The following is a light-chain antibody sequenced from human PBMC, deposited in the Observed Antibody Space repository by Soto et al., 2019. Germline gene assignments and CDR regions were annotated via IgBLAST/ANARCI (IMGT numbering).Light chain of an antibody. CDR3: SSYRSGSTLV. J-gene: IGLJ2*01. Sequence: QAVVTQPASVSGSPGQSITISCTGTSSDVGGSNYVSWYQQHPGKAPKLMIYDVNNRPSGISNRFSGSKSGNTASLTISGLQAEDEADYYCSSYRSGSTLVFGGGTKVTVL. CDR2: DVN. CDR1: SSDVGGSNY. V-gene: IGLV2-14*01.